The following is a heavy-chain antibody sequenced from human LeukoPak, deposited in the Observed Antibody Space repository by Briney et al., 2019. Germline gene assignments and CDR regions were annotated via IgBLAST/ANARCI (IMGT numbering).Heavy chain of an antibody. D-gene: IGHD5-12*01. CDR3: ARDQNIVATDRWVRYYGMDV. J-gene: IGHJ6*02. CDR1: GYTVTNYY. Sequence: ASVMVSCKASGYTVTNYYMHWVRQAPGQGLEWMGIVNPSSISASYAQKFQGRVTITRDTSASTAYMELSSLRSEDTAVYYCARDQNIVATDRWVRYYGMDVWGQGTTVTVSS. V-gene: IGHV1-46*01. CDR2: VNPSSISA.